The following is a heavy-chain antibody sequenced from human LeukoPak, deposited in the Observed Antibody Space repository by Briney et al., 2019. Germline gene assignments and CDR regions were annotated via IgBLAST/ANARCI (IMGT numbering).Heavy chain of an antibody. J-gene: IGHJ4*02. V-gene: IGHV4-39*07. CDR2: IYYSGKT. D-gene: IGHD6-19*01. CDR1: GRSIDSDSYH. CDR3: ARVGRNGGWHFDY. Sequence: SETLSLTCTVSGRSIDSDSYHWGWIRQPPGKGLEWIGSIYYSGKTFCNPSLQSRVTISLATSKAQFSLSLGSVTAADTAVYYCARVGRNGGWHFDYWGQGTLVTVSS.